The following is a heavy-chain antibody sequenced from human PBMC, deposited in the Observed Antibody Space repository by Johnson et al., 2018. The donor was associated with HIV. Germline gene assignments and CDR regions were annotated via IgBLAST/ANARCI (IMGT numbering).Heavy chain of an antibody. D-gene: IGHD4-17*01. J-gene: IGHJ3*01. CDR2: ISYDGSNK. V-gene: IGHV3-30*03. Sequence: QVQLVESGGGVVQPGKSLRLSCVASGFSFSSYGMHWVRQAPGKGLEWVAVISYDGSNKYYGDSVKGRLTISRDNSKNTLYLEMNSLRTEDTDVYYCAREEGDYGDSITDDVFDFWGQGTVVTVSS. CDR1: GFSFSSYG. CDR3: AREEGDYGDSITDDVFDF.